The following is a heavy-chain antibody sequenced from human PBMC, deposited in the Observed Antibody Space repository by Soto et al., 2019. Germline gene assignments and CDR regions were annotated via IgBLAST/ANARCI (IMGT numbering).Heavy chain of an antibody. V-gene: IGHV4-39*01. J-gene: IGHJ5*02. CDR1: GGSISSSSYY. CDR3: ASSNWFDP. CDR2: IYYSGST. Sequence: QLQLQESGPGLVKPSETLSLTCTVSGGSISSSSYYWGWIRQPPGKGLEWIGRIYYSGSTYYNPSLKSRVTISVDTSKNQFSLKLSSVTAADTTVYYCASSNWFDPWGQGTLVTVSS.